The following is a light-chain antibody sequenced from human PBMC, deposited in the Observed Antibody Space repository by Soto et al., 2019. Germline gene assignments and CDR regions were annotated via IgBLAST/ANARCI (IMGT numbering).Light chain of an antibody. CDR2: GAS. J-gene: IGKJ2*01. V-gene: IGKV3-15*01. CDR3: QQYNNWPYT. Sequence: ERVMTQSPATLSVSPGERATLSCRANQSVSSHLAWYQQKPGQAPRLLIYGASTRATGIPARFSGSGSGTEFTLTISSLQSEDFAVYYCQQYNNWPYTFGQGTKLEIK. CDR1: QSVSSH.